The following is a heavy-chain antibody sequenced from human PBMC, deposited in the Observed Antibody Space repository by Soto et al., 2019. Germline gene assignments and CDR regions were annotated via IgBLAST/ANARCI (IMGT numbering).Heavy chain of an antibody. CDR3: VKGKESGYRGAFDS. CDR1: GFNFGSYA. Sequence: GGSLRLSCAATGFNFGSYAMGWVRQAPGKGLEWVSGVSASGSSPYYADSVKGRLTISKDKSKNTLYLDLNNLRSEDTAVYFCVKGKESGYRGAFDSWGQGTVVTVSS. CDR2: VSASGSSP. V-gene: IGHV3-23*01. D-gene: IGHD5-18*01. J-gene: IGHJ4*02.